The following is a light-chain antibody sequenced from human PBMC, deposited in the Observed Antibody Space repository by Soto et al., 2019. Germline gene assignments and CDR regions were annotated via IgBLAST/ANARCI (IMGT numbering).Light chain of an antibody. CDR3: GADHGSGSNFVVV. Sequence: QPVLTQPPSASASLGASVTLTCTLSSGYSNYKVAWYQQRPGKGPRFVMRVGSGGIVGSKGDGIPDRFSVLGSGLNRYLTIKNIQEEDESDYHCGADHGSGSNFVVVFGGGTQLTVL. V-gene: IGLV9-49*01. J-gene: IGLJ2*01. CDR1: SGYSNYK. CDR2: VGSGGIVG.